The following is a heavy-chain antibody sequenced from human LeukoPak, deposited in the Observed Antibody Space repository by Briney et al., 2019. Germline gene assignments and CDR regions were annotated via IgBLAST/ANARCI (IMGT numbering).Heavy chain of an antibody. D-gene: IGHD3-3*01. V-gene: IGHV1-69*13. J-gene: IGHJ3*02. Sequence: SVKVSCKASGGTFSSYAISWVRQAPGQGLEWMGGIIPIFGTANYAQKFQGRVTITADESTSTAYMELSSLRSEDTAVYYCARDSSVFGVVGALDIWGQGTMVTVSS. CDR3: ARDSSVFGVVGALDI. CDR2: IIPIFGTA. CDR1: GGTFSSYA.